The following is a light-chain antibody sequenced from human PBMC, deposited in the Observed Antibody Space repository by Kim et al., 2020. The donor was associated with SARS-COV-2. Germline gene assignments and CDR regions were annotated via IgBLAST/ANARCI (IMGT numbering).Light chain of an antibody. CDR2: AAS. Sequence: DIQMTQSPSSLSASVGDRVTITCRASQSISSYLNWYQQKPGKAPKLLIYAASNLQSGVPSRFSGSGSGTDFTFTISSLQPEDFATYYCQQYDNTPYTFGQGTKLEI. V-gene: IGKV1-39*01. CDR3: QQYDNTPYT. CDR1: QSISSY. J-gene: IGKJ2*01.